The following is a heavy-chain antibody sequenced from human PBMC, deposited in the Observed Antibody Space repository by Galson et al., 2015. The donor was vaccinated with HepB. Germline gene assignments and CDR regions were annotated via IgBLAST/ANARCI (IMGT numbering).Heavy chain of an antibody. V-gene: IGHV1-2*02. Sequence: SVKVSCKASGYTFTGYYMHWVRQAPGQGLEWMGWINPNSGGTNYTQKFQVRVTMTRDTSISTAYMELSRLRSDDTAVYYCVRSRGAYSAYDYGYYYYGMDVWGQGTTVTVSS. CDR2: INPNSGGT. J-gene: IGHJ6*02. CDR3: VRSRGAYSAYDYGYYYYGMDV. D-gene: IGHD5-12*01. CDR1: GYTFTGYY.